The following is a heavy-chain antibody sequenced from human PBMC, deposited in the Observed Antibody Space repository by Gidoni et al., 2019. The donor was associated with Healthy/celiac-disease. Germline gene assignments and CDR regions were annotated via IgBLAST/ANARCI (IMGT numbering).Heavy chain of an antibody. D-gene: IGHD6-13*01. CDR2: IKSKTDGGTT. V-gene: IGHV3-15*07. Sequence: AASGFTFSNAWMNWVRQAPGKGLEWVGRIKSKTDGGTTDYAAPVKGRFTISRDDSKNTLYLQMNSLKTEDTAVYYCTTEQTAAGPWFDPWGQGTLVTVSS. CDR1: GFTFSNAW. J-gene: IGHJ5*02. CDR3: TTEQTAAGPWFDP.